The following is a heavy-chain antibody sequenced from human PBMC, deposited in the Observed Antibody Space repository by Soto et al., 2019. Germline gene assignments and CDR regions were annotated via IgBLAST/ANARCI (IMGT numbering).Heavy chain of an antibody. CDR3: VREGERKTAYFDY. V-gene: IGHV3-21*01. Sequence: EVQLVESGGGLVKPGGSLRLSCAASGFKFTKHFMNWVRQAPGKGLEWVSSIATSGDFVYYAASVKGRFSISRDNAKNSLYLQMNGLRAEDTAVYFCVREGERKTAYFDYWGQGALVTVSS. D-gene: IGHD3-16*01. CDR1: GFKFTKHF. CDR2: IATSGDFV. J-gene: IGHJ4*02.